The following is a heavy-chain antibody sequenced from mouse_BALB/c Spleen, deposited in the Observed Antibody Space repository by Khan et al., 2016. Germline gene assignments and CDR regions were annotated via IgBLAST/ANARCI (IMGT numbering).Heavy chain of an antibody. CDR3: TRGQSTMFRGFAY. J-gene: IGHJ3*01. V-gene: IGHV1-69*02. D-gene: IGHD2-2*01. CDR1: GYTFTSYW. CDR2: IYPSDIYT. Sequence: QVQLQQPGAELVRPGASVKLSCKASGYTFTSYWINWMKQRPGQGLEWIGNIYPSDIYTNYNQKFKDKATLTVDKSSSTAYMQLRNPTSADTAISYGTRGQSTMFRGFAYWGQGTLVTVSA.